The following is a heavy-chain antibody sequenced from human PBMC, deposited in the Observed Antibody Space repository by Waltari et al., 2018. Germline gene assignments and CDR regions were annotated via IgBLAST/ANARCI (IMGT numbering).Heavy chain of an antibody. Sequence: EVQLVESGGGLVQPGGSLRLSCAASGFTFSSYEMNWVRQAPGKGLEWVSYISSSGSTIYYADAVKGRFTISRDNAKNSLYLQMNSLRAEDTAVYYCARELIQLQPFFDYWGQGTLVTVSS. V-gene: IGHV3-48*03. CDR1: GFTFSSYE. D-gene: IGHD5-18*01. J-gene: IGHJ4*02. CDR3: ARELIQLQPFFDY. CDR2: ISSSGSTI.